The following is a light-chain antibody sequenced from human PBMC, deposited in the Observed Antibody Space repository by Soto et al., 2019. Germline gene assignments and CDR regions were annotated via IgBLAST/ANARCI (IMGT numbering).Light chain of an antibody. CDR1: RDIGNY. Sequence: DIQVTQSPSSLSASLGDRVSITCRASRDIGNYLAWYQQKPGQVPRLLISGASTLHSGVPSRFSGSGSGTDFTLTITSLQPEDIATYICQKYDTAPLTFGGGTKVEI. V-gene: IGKV1-27*01. CDR3: QKYDTAPLT. J-gene: IGKJ4*01. CDR2: GAS.